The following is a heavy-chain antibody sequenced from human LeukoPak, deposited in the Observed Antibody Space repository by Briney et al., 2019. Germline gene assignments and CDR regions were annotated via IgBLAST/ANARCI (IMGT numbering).Heavy chain of an antibody. Sequence: GGSLRLSCAASGFTFSSHSMNWVRQAPGKGLEWVSSISSSSSYIYYADSVKGRFTISRDNAKNSLYLQMNSLRAEDTAVYYCARDRGDYDSSGSEYFQHWGQGTLVTVSS. D-gene: IGHD3-22*01. V-gene: IGHV3-21*01. J-gene: IGHJ1*01. CDR2: ISSSSSYI. CDR1: GFTFSSHS. CDR3: ARDRGDYDSSGSEYFQH.